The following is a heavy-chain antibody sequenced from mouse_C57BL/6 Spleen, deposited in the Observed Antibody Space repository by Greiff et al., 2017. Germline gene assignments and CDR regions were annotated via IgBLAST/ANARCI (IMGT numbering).Heavy chain of an antibody. J-gene: IGHJ2*01. CDR1: GYAFSSSW. CDR3: ARSEGSSFDY. V-gene: IGHV1-82*01. Sequence: QVQLQQSGPELVKPGASVKISCKASGYAFSSSWMNWVKQRPGKGLEWIGRIYPGDGDTNYNGRFKGKATLTADKSSSTAYMQLSSLTSEDSAVYFCARSEGSSFDYWGQGTTRTVSS. CDR2: IYPGDGDT. D-gene: IGHD1-1*01.